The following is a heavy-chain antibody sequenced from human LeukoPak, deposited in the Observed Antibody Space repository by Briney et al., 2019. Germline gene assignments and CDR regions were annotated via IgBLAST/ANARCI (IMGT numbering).Heavy chain of an antibody. CDR3: ARDKSGNSGWYSYFDY. Sequence: GASVKVSRKASGYTFTGYYMHWVRQAPGQGLEWMGWINPNSGGTNYAQKFQGRVTMTRDTSISTAYMELSRLRSDDTAVYYCARDKSGNSGWYSYFDYWGQGTLVTVSS. CDR1: GYTFTGYY. CDR2: INPNSGGT. D-gene: IGHD6-19*01. V-gene: IGHV1-2*02. J-gene: IGHJ4*02.